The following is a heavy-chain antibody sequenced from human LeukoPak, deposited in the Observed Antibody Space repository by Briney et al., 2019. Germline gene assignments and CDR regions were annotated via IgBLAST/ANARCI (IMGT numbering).Heavy chain of an antibody. CDR3: ARLNVEMATIDY. CDR2: IYYSGST. J-gene: IGHJ4*02. V-gene: IGHV4-31*03. D-gene: IGHD5-24*01. Sequence: PSETLSLTGTVSGGSISSGGYYWSWIRQHPGKGLEWIGYIYYSGSTYYNPSLKSRVTISVDTSKNQFSLKLSSVTAADTAVYYCARLNVEMATIDYWGQGTLVTVSS. CDR1: GGSISSGGYY.